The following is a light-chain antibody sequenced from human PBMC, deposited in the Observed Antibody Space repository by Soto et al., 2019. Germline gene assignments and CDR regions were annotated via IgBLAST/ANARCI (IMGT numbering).Light chain of an antibody. CDR3: QQRSNWPPTWT. J-gene: IGKJ1*01. CDR2: DAS. V-gene: IGKV3-11*01. CDR1: QSVSSY. Sequence: EIVLTQSPATLSLSPGERYTLSCMAIQSVSSYLAWYQQKPGQAPRLLTYDASNRATGIPARFSGSGSGTDFTLTISSLEPEDFAVYYCQQRSNWPPTWTVGQGTKVEIK.